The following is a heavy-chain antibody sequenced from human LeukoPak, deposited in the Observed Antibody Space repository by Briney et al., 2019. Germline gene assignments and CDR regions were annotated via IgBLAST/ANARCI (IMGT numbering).Heavy chain of an antibody. CDR3: AREGKIWFGERSNMDV. CDR1: GFTVSSNY. V-gene: IGHV3-53*01. Sequence: GGSLRLSCAASGFTVSSNYMSWVRQAPGKGLEWVSVIYSGGSTYYADSVKGRFTISRDNSKSTLYIQMNSLRAEDTAVYYCAREGKIWFGERSNMDVWGKGTTVTISS. CDR2: IYSGGST. J-gene: IGHJ6*04. D-gene: IGHD3-10*01.